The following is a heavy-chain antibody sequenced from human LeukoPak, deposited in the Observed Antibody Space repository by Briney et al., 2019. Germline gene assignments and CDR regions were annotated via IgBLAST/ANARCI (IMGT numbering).Heavy chain of an antibody. D-gene: IGHD3-9*01. CDR1: GGSISSSSYY. V-gene: IGHV4-39*01. Sequence: SETLSLTCTVSGGSISSSSYYWGWIRQPPGKGLEWIGSIYYSGSTYYNPSLKSRVTISVDTSKNQFSLKLSSVTAADTAVYYCERHPLLRYFDWLKVRDAFDIWGQGTMVTVSS. CDR2: IYYSGST. CDR3: ERHPLLRYFDWLKVRDAFDI. J-gene: IGHJ3*02.